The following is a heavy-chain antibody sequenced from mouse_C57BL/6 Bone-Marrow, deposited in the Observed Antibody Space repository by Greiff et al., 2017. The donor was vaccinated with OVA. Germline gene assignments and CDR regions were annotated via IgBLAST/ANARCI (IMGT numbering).Heavy chain of an antibody. CDR1: GYTFTSYW. J-gene: IGHJ3*01. V-gene: IGHV1-50*01. CDR2: IDPSDSYT. Sequence: QVQLKQPGAELVKPGASVKLSCKASGYTFTSYWMQWVKQRPGQGLEWIGEIDPSDSYTNYNQKFKGKATLTVDTSSSTAYMQRNSLTSEDSAVYYCASAVFAYWGQGTLVTVSA. CDR3: ASAVFAY.